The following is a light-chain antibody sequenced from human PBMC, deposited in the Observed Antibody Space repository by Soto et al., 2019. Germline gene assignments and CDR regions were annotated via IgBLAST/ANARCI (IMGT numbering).Light chain of an antibody. CDR3: QQYVSSSYT. V-gene: IGKV3-20*01. J-gene: IGKJ2*01. Sequence: EIVLTQSPGTLSLSPGERATLSCRASQSLSSSYLAWYQQKPGQAPRLLIYGASSRATGIPDRFSGRGSGTDFTLTISRLEPEDFAVYYCQQYVSSSYTFGQGTKLEIK. CDR2: GAS. CDR1: QSLSSSY.